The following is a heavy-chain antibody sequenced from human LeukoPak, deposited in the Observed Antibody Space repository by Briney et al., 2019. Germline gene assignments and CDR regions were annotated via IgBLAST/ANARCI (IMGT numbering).Heavy chain of an antibody. D-gene: IGHD7-27*01. CDR2: IYHSGST. CDR3: ARTGEAGYFDY. Sequence: SETLSLTCAVSGGSISSGGYSWSWIRQPPGKGLEWIGYIYHSGSTYYNPSLKSRVTISVDTSKNQFSLKLSSVTAADTAVYYCARTGEAGYFDYWGQGTLVTVSS. J-gene: IGHJ4*02. CDR1: GGSISSGGYS. V-gene: IGHV4-30-2*01.